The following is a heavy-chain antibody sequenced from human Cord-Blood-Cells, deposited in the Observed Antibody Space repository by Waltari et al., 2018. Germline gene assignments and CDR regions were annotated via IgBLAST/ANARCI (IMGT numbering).Heavy chain of an antibody. D-gene: IGHD3-10*01. CDR3: ARDYYGSGSYY. J-gene: IGHJ4*02. CDR1: GFTFSSYA. CDR2: ISYDGSNK. V-gene: IGHV3-30*04. Sequence: VQPGRSLRLSCAASGFTFSSYAMHWVRQAPGKGLEWVAVISYDGSNKYYADSVKGRFTISRDNSKNTLYLQMNSLRAEDTAVYYCARDYYGSGSYYWGQGTLVTVSS.